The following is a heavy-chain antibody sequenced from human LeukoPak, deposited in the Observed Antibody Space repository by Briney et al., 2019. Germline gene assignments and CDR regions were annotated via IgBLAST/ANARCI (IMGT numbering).Heavy chain of an antibody. D-gene: IGHD3-3*01. V-gene: IGHV3-48*04. CDR2: ISSSSSTI. Sequence: GGSLRLSCAASGFTFSSYSMNWVRQAPGKGLEWVSYISSSSSTIYYADSVKGRFTISRDNAKNSLYLQMNSLRAEDTAVYHCARADDFWDFDYWGQGTLVTVSS. CDR1: GFTFSSYS. CDR3: ARADDFWDFDY. J-gene: IGHJ4*02.